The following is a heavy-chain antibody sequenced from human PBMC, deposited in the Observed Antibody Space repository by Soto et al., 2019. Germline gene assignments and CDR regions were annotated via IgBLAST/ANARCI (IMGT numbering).Heavy chain of an antibody. CDR2: ISGSGGST. CDR3: AKDLLGYCSSTSCYVYYYYGMDV. Sequence: GSLRLSCAASGFTFSSYAMSWVRQAPGKGLEWVSAISGSGGSTYYADSVKGRFTISRDNSKNTLYLQMNSLRAEDTAVYYCAKDLLGYCSSTSCYVYYYYGMDVWGQGTTVTVSS. CDR1: GFTFSSYA. D-gene: IGHD2-2*01. J-gene: IGHJ6*02. V-gene: IGHV3-23*01.